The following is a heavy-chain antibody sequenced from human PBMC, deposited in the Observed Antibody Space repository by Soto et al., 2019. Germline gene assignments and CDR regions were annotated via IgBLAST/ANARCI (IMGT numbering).Heavy chain of an antibody. CDR1: GAPITWGDYS. CDR3: ARGRVVVLAAVMFKCFDP. Sequence: SCGISGAPITWGDYSWNWIRQPPGKGLEWIGYIFHGGSTYYNPSLRSRVTISVDRSRTQFSLKMSSVTAADTAVYYCARGRVVVLAAVMFKCFDPWGQVALVPVSS. CDR2: IFHGGST. J-gene: IGHJ5*02. D-gene: IGHD2-2*01. V-gene: IGHV4-30-2*01.